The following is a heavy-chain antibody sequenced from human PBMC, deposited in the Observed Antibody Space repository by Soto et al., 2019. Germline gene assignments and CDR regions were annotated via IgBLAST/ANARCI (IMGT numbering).Heavy chain of an antibody. D-gene: IGHD6-13*01. CDR2: ISWNSGSI. J-gene: IGHJ1*01. Sequence: EVQLVESGGGLVQPGRSLRLSCAASGFTFDDYAMHWVRQAPGKGLEWVSGISWNSGSIGYADSVKGRFTISRDNAKNSLYLHMNSLRAEDTALYYCAIDRSYSSSWHGYFQHWGQGTLVTVSS. V-gene: IGHV3-9*01. CDR3: AIDRSYSSSWHGYFQH. CDR1: GFTFDDYA.